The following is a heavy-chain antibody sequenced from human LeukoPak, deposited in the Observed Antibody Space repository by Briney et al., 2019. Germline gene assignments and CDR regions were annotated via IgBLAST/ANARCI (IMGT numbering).Heavy chain of an antibody. Sequence: PGGSLRLSCAASGFTFSSYAMTWVRQAPGEGLQWVSDISGSGSSAYYADSVRGRFTISRDNSKNTLYLQMNSLRAEDTAVYYCARGYCSSTSCSLLGFYMDVWGKGTTVTVSS. D-gene: IGHD2-2*01. J-gene: IGHJ6*03. CDR1: GFTFSSYA. V-gene: IGHV3-23*01. CDR3: ARGYCSSTSCSLLGFYMDV. CDR2: ISGSGSSA.